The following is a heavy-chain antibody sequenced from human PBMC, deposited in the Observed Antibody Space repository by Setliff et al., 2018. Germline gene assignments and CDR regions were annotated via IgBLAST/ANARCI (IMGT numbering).Heavy chain of an antibody. CDR2: IYYSGST. V-gene: IGHV4-59*01. Sequence: SETLSLTCTVSGGSISSYYWSWIRQPPGKGLEWIGYIYYSGSTNYNPSLKSRVTISEDTSKNQFSLELSSVTAADTAVYFCARGFSYGVATYGLDIWGRGTMVTVSS. CDR3: ARGFSYGVATYGLDI. CDR1: GGSISSYY. J-gene: IGHJ3*02. D-gene: IGHD3-10*01.